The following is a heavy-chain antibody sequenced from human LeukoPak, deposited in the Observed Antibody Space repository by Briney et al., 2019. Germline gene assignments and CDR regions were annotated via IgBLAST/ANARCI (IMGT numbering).Heavy chain of an antibody. Sequence: ASVKVSCKASGYIFTGYYMRWVRQAPGQGLEWMAWINPNSGATNYAQKFQGRVTMTRDTSISTAYMDLNRLTSDDTAVYYCAREGDTSLAFDIWGQGTMVTVSS. CDR2: INPNSGAT. CDR3: AREGDTSLAFDI. CDR1: GYIFTGYY. V-gene: IGHV1-2*02. D-gene: IGHD2-21*02. J-gene: IGHJ3*02.